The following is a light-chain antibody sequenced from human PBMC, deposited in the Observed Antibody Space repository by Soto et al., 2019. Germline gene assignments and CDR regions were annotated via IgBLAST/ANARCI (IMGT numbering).Light chain of an antibody. Sequence: ENVLTQSPGTLSLSPGERATLSCRASQSVSSSYLAWYQQKPGQAPRLLIYGASSRATDIPDRFSGSGSGTDFTLTISRLEPEDFAVYYCQQYGSTPPWTFGQGTKVEIK. J-gene: IGKJ1*01. V-gene: IGKV3-20*01. CDR3: QQYGSTPPWT. CDR1: QSVSSSY. CDR2: GAS.